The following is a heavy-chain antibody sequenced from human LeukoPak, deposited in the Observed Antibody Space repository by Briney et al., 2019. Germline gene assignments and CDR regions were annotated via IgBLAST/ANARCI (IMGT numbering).Heavy chain of an antibody. V-gene: IGHV4-39*07. CDR1: GGSISSSSYY. J-gene: IGHJ3*02. D-gene: IGHD3-10*01. CDR2: IYYSGST. CDR3: ARERGAFDI. Sequence: SETLSLTCTVSGGSISSSSYYWGWIRQPPGKGLKWIGSIYYSGSTYYNPSLKSRVTISVDRSKNQFSLKLSSVTAADTAVYYCARERGAFDIWGQGTMVTVSS.